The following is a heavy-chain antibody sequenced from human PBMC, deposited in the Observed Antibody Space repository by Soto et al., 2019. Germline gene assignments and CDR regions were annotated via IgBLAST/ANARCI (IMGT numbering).Heavy chain of an antibody. CDR3: ARDYGSGSYYIGDYGMDV. CDR2: IGTAGDT. CDR1: GFTFSSYD. D-gene: IGHD3-10*01. J-gene: IGHJ6*02. V-gene: IGHV3-13*04. Sequence: GGSLRLSCAASGFTFSSYDIHWVRQATGKGLEWVSAIGTAGDTYYPGSVKGRFTISRENAKNSLYLQMNSLRAGDTAVYYCARDYGSGSYYIGDYGMDVWGQGTTVTV.